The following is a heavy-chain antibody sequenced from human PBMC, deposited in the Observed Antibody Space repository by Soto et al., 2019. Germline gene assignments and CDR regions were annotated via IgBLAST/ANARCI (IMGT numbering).Heavy chain of an antibody. D-gene: IGHD3-9*01. Sequence: QVQVVESGGGVVQPGRSLRLSCVASGLTFSNYGMQWFRQAPGKGLEWVAAISYDGSNKYYADSVKGRFTISRDNSKKTLYLPMNSLRAEDTAVYYSAVAEGRPGHHYFAWLFSFDPWGQGTLVTVS. CDR3: AVAEGRPGHHYFAWLFSFDP. V-gene: IGHV3-30*03. J-gene: IGHJ5*02. CDR2: ISYDGSNK. CDR1: GLTFSNYG.